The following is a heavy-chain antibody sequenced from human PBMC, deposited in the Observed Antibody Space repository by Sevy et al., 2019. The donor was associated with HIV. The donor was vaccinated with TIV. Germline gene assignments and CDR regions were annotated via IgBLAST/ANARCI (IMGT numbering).Heavy chain of an antibody. CDR1: GFTFSSYA. D-gene: IGHD3-3*01. J-gene: IGHJ6*02. CDR2: ISYDGSNK. Sequence: GGSLRLSCAASGFTFSSYAMHWVRQAPGKGLEWVAVISYDGSNKYYADSVKGGFTIPRENAKNTLYLQMNSLRAEDTAVYYFASGRVERLPLILYYYYGMDVWGQATTVTVSS. V-gene: IGHV3-30-3*01. CDR3: ASGRVERLPLILYYYYGMDV.